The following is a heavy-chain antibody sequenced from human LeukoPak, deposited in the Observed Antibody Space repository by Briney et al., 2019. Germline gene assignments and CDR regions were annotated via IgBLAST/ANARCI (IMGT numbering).Heavy chain of an antibody. J-gene: IGHJ6*02. V-gene: IGHV4-4*07. CDR2: IYTSGST. Sequence: SETLSLTCTVSGGSISSYYWSWIRQPAGKGLEWIGRIYTSGSTSYNPSLKSRVTMSVDTSKNQFSLKLSSVTAADTAVYYCAREAYSSSPPDYYYYYGMDVWGQGTTVTVSS. CDR3: AREAYSSSPPDYYYYYGMDV. CDR1: GGSISSYY. D-gene: IGHD6-13*01.